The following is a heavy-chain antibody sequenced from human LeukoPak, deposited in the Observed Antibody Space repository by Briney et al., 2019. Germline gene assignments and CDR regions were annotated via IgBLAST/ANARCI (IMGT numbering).Heavy chain of an antibody. CDR1: GGSISSHY. CDR3: ARGGYSYGLFDP. CDR2: IYYSGST. D-gene: IGHD5-18*01. Sequence: PSETLSLTCTVSGGSISSHYWSWIRQPPGKGLEWIGYIYYSGSTNYNPSLKSRVTISVDTSKNQFSLKLSSVTAADTAVYYCARGGYSYGLFDPWGQGTLVTVSS. J-gene: IGHJ5*02. V-gene: IGHV4-59*11.